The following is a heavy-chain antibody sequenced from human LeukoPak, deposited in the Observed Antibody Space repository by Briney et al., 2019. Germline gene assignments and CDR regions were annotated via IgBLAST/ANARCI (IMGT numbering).Heavy chain of an antibody. CDR1: GFTFSSYW. CDR3: AKLSSGWYTAAADY. V-gene: IGHV3-74*01. D-gene: IGHD6-19*01. Sequence: GGSLRLSCAASGFTFSSYWMHWVRQAPGKGLVWVSRINSDGSSTSYADSVKGRFTISRDNAKNTLYLQMNSLRAEDTAVYYCAKLSSGWYTAAADYWGQGTLVTVSS. CDR2: INSDGSST. J-gene: IGHJ4*02.